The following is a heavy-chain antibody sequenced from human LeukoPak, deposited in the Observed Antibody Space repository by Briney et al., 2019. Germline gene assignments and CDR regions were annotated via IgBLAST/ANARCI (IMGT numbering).Heavy chain of an antibody. CDR3: ARDLGPAAILPVDS. Sequence: PGGSLRLSCPASGFTFSNYWMNWVRQAPGKGLEWVANIKQDGSEKYYVDSVKGRFTVSRDNAKNSLYLQMNSLRAEDTAVYYCARDLGPAAILPVDSWGQGTLVTVSS. J-gene: IGHJ4*02. CDR2: IKQDGSEK. CDR1: GFTFSNYW. V-gene: IGHV3-7*01. D-gene: IGHD2-2*01.